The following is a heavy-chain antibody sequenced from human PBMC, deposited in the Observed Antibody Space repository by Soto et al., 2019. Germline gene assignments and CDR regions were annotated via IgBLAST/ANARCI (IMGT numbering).Heavy chain of an antibody. Sequence: KLLSLTCTVLGAAITNTRSDWCWICPPKGKGLEWMGSIYYSGTTYNNPPLKRRDAMSVDTSKNQSAHKLRTVTAADTALKYCSRQRTSVVTQADIDAWGQGSLVTVSS. J-gene: IGHJ4*02. CDR3: SRQRTSVVTQADIDA. CDR2: IYYSGTT. V-gene: IGHV4-39*01. D-gene: IGHD2-21*02. CDR1: GAAITNTRSD.